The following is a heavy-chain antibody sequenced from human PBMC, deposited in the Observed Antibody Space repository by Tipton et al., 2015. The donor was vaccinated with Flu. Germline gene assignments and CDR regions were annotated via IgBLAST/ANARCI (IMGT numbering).Heavy chain of an antibody. V-gene: IGHV1-2*02. CDR3: ARDYYYYDSSGYYPHFDY. Sequence: QLVQSGAEVKKPGASVKVSCKASGYTFTGYYMHWVRQAPGQGLEWMGWINPNSGGTNYAQKFQGRVTMTRDTSISTAYMELSRLRSDDTAVYYCARDYYYYDSSGYYPHFDYWGQGTLVTVSS. J-gene: IGHJ4*02. CDR1: GYTFTGYY. D-gene: IGHD3-22*01. CDR2: INPNSGGT.